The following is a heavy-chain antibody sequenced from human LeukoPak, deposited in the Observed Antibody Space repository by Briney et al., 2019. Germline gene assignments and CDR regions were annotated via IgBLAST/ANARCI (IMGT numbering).Heavy chain of an antibody. Sequence: GGSLRLSCAASGFTFSSYSMNWVRQAPGKGLEWVSCISSTSSTIYYGDSAKGRFTISRDNAKNSLYLQMNSLRAEDTAVYYCASLPLGYSGSFWGQGTLVTVSS. V-gene: IGHV3-48*01. CDR2: ISSTSSTI. J-gene: IGHJ4*02. CDR3: ASLPLGYSGSF. CDR1: GFTFSSYS. D-gene: IGHD1-26*01.